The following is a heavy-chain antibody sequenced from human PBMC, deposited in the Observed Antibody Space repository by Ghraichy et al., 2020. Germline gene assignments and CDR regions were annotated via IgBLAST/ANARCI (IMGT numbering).Heavy chain of an antibody. J-gene: IGHJ5*02. Sequence: GGSLRLSCTASGFTFSDYGMHWVRQAPGKGLEWVALIWYDGSHKYTADSVKGRFTVSRDNSKNTLFLQMNSLSVEDTAVYYCTRSRYYLDASGPNWFDPWGQGTLVTVSS. V-gene: IGHV3-33*08. D-gene: IGHD3-10*01. CDR3: TRSRYYLDASGPNWFDP. CDR1: GFTFSDYG. CDR2: IWYDGSHK.